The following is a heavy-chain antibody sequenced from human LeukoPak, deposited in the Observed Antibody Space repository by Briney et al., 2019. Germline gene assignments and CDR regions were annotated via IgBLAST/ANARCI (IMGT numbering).Heavy chain of an antibody. D-gene: IGHD3-10*01. CDR3: AKDLFAGFGSGSLDY. CDR1: GFIFSNYA. J-gene: IGHJ4*02. Sequence: GGSLGLSCAASGFIFSNYAMSWVRQAPGKGLEWVSAISGSGSSTFYADSVKGRFTISRDNSKNTLYLQLSSLRAEDTALYYCAKDLFAGFGSGSLDYWGQGTLVTVSS. V-gene: IGHV3-23*01. CDR2: ISGSGSST.